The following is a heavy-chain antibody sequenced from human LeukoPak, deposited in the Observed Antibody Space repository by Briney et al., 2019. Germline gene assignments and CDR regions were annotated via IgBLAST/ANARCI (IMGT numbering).Heavy chain of an antibody. Sequence: GGSLRLSCAASGFTFSSYSMNWVRQAPGKGLEWVSSISSSSSYIYYADSVKGRFTISRDNAKNSLYLQMNSLRAEDTALYYCARVRPYCSSTSCDIPVLRQGYFDYWGQGTLFTVSS. V-gene: IGHV3-21*04. J-gene: IGHJ4*02. D-gene: IGHD2-2*02. CDR1: GFTFSSYS. CDR3: ARVRPYCSSTSCDIPVLRQGYFDY. CDR2: ISSSSSYI.